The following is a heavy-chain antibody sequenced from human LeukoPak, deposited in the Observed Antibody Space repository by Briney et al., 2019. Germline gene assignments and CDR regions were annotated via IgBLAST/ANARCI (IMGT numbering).Heavy chain of an antibody. V-gene: IGHV3-11*01. CDR3: ARGNDFWSEHMDV. J-gene: IGHJ6*03. Sequence: GSLRLSCAASGFTFSDYYMSWIRQAPGQGLEWVSYISSSGSTIYYADSVKGRFTISRDNAKNSLYLQMNSLRAEDTAVHYCARGNDFWSEHMDVWGKGTTVTASS. D-gene: IGHD3-3*01. CDR1: GFTFSDYY. CDR2: ISSSGSTI.